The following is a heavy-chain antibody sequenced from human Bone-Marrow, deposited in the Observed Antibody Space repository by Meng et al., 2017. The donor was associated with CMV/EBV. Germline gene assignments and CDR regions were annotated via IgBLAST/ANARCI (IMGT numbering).Heavy chain of an antibody. J-gene: IGHJ4*02. V-gene: IGHV3-48*04. Sequence: GESLKISCAASGFTFSSYSMNWVRQAPGKGLEWVSYISSSGSTIYYADSVKGRFTISRDNAKNSLYLQMNSLRAEDTAVYYCARDRGSRDYGGNSVFDYWGQGTLVTVSS. CDR2: ISSSGSTI. D-gene: IGHD4-23*01. CDR3: ARDRGSRDYGGNSVFDY. CDR1: GFTFSSYS.